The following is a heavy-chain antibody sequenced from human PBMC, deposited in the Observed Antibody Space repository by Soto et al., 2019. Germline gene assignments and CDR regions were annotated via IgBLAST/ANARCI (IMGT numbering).Heavy chain of an antibody. Sequence: SVKVSCKASGGTFSSYTIIWVRQALGQGLEWMGRIIPILGIANYAQKFQGRVTITADKSTSTAYMELSSLRSEDTAVHYCARDPGEPWFDPWGQGTLVTVSS. D-gene: IGHD3-10*01. CDR2: IIPILGIA. J-gene: IGHJ5*02. CDR3: ARDPGEPWFDP. CDR1: GGTFSSYT. V-gene: IGHV1-69*04.